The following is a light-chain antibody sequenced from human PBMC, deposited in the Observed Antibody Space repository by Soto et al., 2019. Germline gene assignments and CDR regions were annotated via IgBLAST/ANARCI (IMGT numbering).Light chain of an antibody. CDR2: AAS. Sequence: DIQMTQSPSSVSASVGDRITITCRASQGISSWLAWYQQKPGKAHKLLIYAASSLQSGVPSRCSGSGSGTDFTLTISSLQPEDVATYYCLPASRFPLTFGGGTKVEIK. J-gene: IGKJ4*01. V-gene: IGKV1D-12*01. CDR1: QGISSW. CDR3: LPASRFPLT.